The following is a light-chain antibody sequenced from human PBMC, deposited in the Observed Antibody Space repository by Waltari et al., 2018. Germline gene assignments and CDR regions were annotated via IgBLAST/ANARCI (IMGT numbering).Light chain of an antibody. Sequence: SSELTQDPAVSVAFGQTVRITCQGDSLRRYYASWYQQRPGQAPFLVLYGQDNRPSGIPDRFSGSTSGNTASLTITRAQAEDAGVYYCLSRDTSSTRVFGGGTTLTV. CDR1: SLRRYY. CDR2: GQD. J-gene: IGLJ3*02. V-gene: IGLV3-19*01. CDR3: LSRDTSSTRV.